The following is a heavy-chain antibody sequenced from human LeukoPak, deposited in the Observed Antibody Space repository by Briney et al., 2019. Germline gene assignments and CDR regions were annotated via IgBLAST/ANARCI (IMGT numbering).Heavy chain of an antibody. CDR2: ISTIFGTA. CDR1: GYTFTSYG. Sequence: SVKVSCKASGYTFTSYGISWVRQAPRQGLEWMGRISTIFGTANYAQKFQGRVTITADKSTSTAYMELSSLRSEDTAVYYCASQTYYYDSSGYYSPPGAFDIWGQGTMVTVSS. V-gene: IGHV1-69*06. D-gene: IGHD3-22*01. J-gene: IGHJ3*02. CDR3: ASQTYYYDSSGYYSPPGAFDI.